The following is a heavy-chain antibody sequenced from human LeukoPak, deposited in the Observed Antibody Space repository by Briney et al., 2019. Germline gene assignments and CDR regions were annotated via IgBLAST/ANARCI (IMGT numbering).Heavy chain of an antibody. Sequence: PGGSLRLSCAASGFTFSSFGLSWVRQAPGKELEWVSAISGSGGSTYYADSVKGRFTISRDNSKNTLYLQMNSLRAEDTALYYCAGGAGVYYYGMDVWGQGTSVTVSS. CDR2: ISGSGGST. CDR1: GFTFSSFG. J-gene: IGHJ6*02. CDR3: AGGAGVYYYGMDV. V-gene: IGHV3-23*01.